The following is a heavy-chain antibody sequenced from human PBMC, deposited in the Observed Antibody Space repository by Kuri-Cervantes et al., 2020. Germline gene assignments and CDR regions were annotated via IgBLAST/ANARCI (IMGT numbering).Heavy chain of an antibody. CDR1: GLTFSNYE. J-gene: IGHJ6*03. CDR3: ARDRFWEYYYYYMDV. CDR2: INPIGSRV. D-gene: IGHD3-3*01. V-gene: IGHV3-48*03. Sequence: GESLKISCAASGLTFSNYEMSWVRQTPRKGLEWVSYINPIGSRVVYADSVKGRFTISRDNAKNSLYLQMNSLRAEDTAVYYCARDRFWEYYYYYMDVWGKGTTVTVSS.